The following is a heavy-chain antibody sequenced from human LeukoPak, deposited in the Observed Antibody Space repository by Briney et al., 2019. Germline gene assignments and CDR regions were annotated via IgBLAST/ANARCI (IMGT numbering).Heavy chain of an antibody. D-gene: IGHD2-15*01. CDR3: ARPNCSGGSCYSAEFDY. CDR1: GGSISSSSYY. J-gene: IGHJ4*02. Sequence: SETLSLTCTVSGGSISSSSYYWGWIRQPPGKGLEWIGSTYYSGSTYYNPSLKSRVTISVDTSKSQFSLKLSSVTAADTAVYYCARPNCSGGSCYSAEFDYWGQGTLVTVSS. V-gene: IGHV4-39*01. CDR2: TYYSGST.